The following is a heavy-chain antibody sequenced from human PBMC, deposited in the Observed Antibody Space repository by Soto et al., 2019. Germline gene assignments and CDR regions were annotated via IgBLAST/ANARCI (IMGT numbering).Heavy chain of an antibody. CDR2: IYYSGST. J-gene: IGHJ4*02. CDR3: AVAMTTVNTYDY. CDR1: GGSISSYY. D-gene: IGHD4-17*01. V-gene: IGHV4-59*06. Sequence: PSETLSLTCTVSGGSISSYYWSWIRQPPGKGLEWIGYIYYSGSTYYNPSLKSRVTMSADTSKNQFSLKLSSVTDADTAVYYCAVAMTTVNTYDYWGQGTLVTVSS.